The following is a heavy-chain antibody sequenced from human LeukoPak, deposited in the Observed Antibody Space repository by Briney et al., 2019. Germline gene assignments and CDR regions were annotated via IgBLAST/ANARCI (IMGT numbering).Heavy chain of an antibody. J-gene: IGHJ2*01. Sequence: GGSLRLSCAASGVTFSSYAMSWVRQAPGKGLEWVSYISNTGSTIYYADSVKGRFTISRDNAKNSLYLQMNSLRAEDTAVYYCARDLRNWYFDLWGRGTLVTVSS. D-gene: IGHD4-17*01. V-gene: IGHV3-48*04. CDR2: ISNTGSTI. CDR1: GVTFSSYA. CDR3: ARDLRNWYFDL.